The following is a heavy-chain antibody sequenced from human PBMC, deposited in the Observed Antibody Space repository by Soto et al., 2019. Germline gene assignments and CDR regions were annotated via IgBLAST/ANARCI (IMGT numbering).Heavy chain of an antibody. V-gene: IGHV4-31*02. CDR2: IAYSGST. Sequence: WTWIRQRPGKGLEWIGYIAYSGSTYYNPSLRGRVAISVDTSKNHFSLTVSSVTAADTALYYCARDTFPATGLDYWGQGTLVTVSS. D-gene: IGHD1-1*01. J-gene: IGHJ4*02. CDR3: ARDTFPATGLDY.